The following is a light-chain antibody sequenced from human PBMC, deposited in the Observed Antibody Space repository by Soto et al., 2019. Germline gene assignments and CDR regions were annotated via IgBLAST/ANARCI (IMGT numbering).Light chain of an antibody. CDR2: GAS. Sequence: EIVMTQSPATLSVSPGERATLSCRASQSVSSKLAWYQQKPGQAPRRLIYGASTRATGVPARFSGSGSGTEFTLTISSLQSEDFAVYYCQQYNEWPPWTFGQGTKVEVK. V-gene: IGKV3-15*01. J-gene: IGKJ1*01. CDR3: QQYNEWPPWT. CDR1: QSVSSK.